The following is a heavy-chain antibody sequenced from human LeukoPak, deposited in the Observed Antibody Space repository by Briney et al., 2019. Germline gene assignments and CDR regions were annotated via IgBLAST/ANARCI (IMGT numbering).Heavy chain of an antibody. Sequence: GGSLRLSCTASGFTFNSYAISWVRQAPGKGLEWVSAISGSGGSTYYADSVKGRFTISRDNSKNTLYLQMNSLRAEDTAVYYCAKDRDFWSGYYAGWFDPWGQGTLVTVSS. V-gene: IGHV3-23*01. CDR3: AKDRDFWSGYYAGWFDP. CDR1: GFTFNSYA. J-gene: IGHJ5*02. D-gene: IGHD3-3*01. CDR2: ISGSGGST.